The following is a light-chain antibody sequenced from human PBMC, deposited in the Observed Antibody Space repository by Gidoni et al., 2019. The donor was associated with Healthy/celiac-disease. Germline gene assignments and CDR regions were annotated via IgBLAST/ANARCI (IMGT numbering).Light chain of an antibody. Sequence: QSVLPQPPSASGTPGQRVTSSCSGSSSNIGSNYVYWYQQLPGTAPKLLIYRNNQRPSGVPDRFSGSKSGTSASLAISGLRSEDEADYYCAAWDDSLSGPVVFGGGTKLTVL. CDR2: RNN. CDR1: SSNIGSNY. V-gene: IGLV1-47*01. CDR3: AAWDDSLSGPVV. J-gene: IGLJ2*01.